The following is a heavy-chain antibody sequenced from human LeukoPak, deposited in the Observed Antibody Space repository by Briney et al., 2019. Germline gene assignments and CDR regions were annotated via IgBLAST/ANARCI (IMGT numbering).Heavy chain of an antibody. V-gene: IGHV4-34*01. J-gene: IGHJ4*02. D-gene: IGHD2-2*01. Sequence: SETLSLTCAVYGGSFSGYYWGWIRQPPGKGLEWIGEINHSRSTNYNPSLKSRVTIPVDTSKNQFSLKLSSVTAADTAVYYCARGGGCSSTSCYPSWGQGTLVTVSS. CDR2: INHSRST. CDR1: GGSFSGYY. CDR3: ARGGGCSSTSCYPS.